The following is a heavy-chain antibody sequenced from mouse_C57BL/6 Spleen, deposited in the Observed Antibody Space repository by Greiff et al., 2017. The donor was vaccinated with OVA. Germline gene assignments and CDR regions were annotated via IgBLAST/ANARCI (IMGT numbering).Heavy chain of an antibody. CDR2: IYPGSGST. D-gene: IGHD1-1*01. CDR3: ARITTVVAPYAMDY. Sequence: QVQLQQPGAELVKPGASVKMSCKASGYTFTSYWITWVKQRPGQGLEWIGDIYPGSGSTNYTEKFKSKATLTVDPSSSTAYMQLSSLTSEDSAVYYCARITTVVAPYAMDYWGQGTSVTVSS. J-gene: IGHJ4*01. V-gene: IGHV1-55*01. CDR1: GYTFTSYW.